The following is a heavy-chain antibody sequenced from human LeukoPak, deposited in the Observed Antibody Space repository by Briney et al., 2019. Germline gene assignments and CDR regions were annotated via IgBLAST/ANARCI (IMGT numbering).Heavy chain of an antibody. CDR1: GFTFSSYA. CDR3: ARDLNAHEGTAMASYYFDY. D-gene: IGHD5-18*01. Sequence: GGSLRLSCAASGFTFSSYAMHWVRQAPGKGLEWVAVISYDGSNKYYADSVKGRFTISRDNSKNTLYLQMNSLRAEDTAVYYCARDLNAHEGTAMASYYFDYWGQGTLVTVSS. J-gene: IGHJ4*02. V-gene: IGHV3-30-3*01. CDR2: ISYDGSNK.